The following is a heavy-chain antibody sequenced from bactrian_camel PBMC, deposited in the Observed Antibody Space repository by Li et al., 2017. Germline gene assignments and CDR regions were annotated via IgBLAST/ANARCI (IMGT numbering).Heavy chain of an antibody. CDR1: GDSIIKYC. CDR2: VTAAGGV. V-gene: IGHV3S53*01. CDR3: AEGRGSRGEHCYSLNY. Sequence: HVQLVESGGGSVQAGGALRLSCAASGDSIIKYCMGWFRQAPGKQREWVATVTAAGGVTYADSIKGRFTASTDSAKNTVYLQMNNLQPEDTATYYCAEGRGSRGEHCYSLNYWGQGTQVTVS. J-gene: IGHJ4*01. D-gene: IGHD6*01.